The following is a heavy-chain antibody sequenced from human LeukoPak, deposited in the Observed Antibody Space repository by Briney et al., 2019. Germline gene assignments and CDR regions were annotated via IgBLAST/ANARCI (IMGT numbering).Heavy chain of an antibody. CDR2: IYYSVST. J-gene: IGHJ4*02. V-gene: IGHV4-39*07. CDR3: ARRPRYGGNSAYYFDY. Sequence: SETQSLTCTVSGDSISSSSLHWGWIRQPPGKGLEWIVSIYYSVSTYYNPSLKSRVAISIDTSKNQFSLRLSSVTAADTAVYYCARRPRYGGNSAYYFDYWGQGTLVTVSS. D-gene: IGHD4-23*01. CDR1: GDSISSSSLH.